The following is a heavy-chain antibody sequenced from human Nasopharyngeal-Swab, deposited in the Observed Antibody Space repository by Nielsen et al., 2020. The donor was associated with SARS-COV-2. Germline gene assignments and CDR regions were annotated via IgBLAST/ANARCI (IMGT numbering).Heavy chain of an antibody. J-gene: IGHJ3*02. Sequence: TLSLTCAVYGGSFSGYYWSWIRQPPGKGLEWIGEINHSGSTNYNPSLKSRVTISVDTSKNQFSLKLCSVTAADTAVYYCARVLTRNLVVALVLDAFDIWGQGTMVTVSS. CDR2: INHSGST. V-gene: IGHV4-34*09. CDR3: ARVLTRNLVVALVLDAFDI. CDR1: GGSFSGYY. D-gene: IGHD2-15*01.